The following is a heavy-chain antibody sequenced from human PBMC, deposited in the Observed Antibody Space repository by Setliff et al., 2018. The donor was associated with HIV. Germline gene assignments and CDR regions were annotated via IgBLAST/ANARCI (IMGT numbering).Heavy chain of an antibody. Sequence: PSETLSLTCAVSGGSISSSNWWRWVRQPPGKGPEWIGKIYHSGSTNYNPSLKSRVTISVDKSKNQFSLKLSSVTAADTAVYYCARDRPYSGYHDWGQGTQVTVSS. V-gene: IGHV4-4*02. J-gene: IGHJ4*02. CDR3: ARDRPYSGYHD. CDR1: GGSISSSNW. D-gene: IGHD5-12*01. CDR2: IYHSGST.